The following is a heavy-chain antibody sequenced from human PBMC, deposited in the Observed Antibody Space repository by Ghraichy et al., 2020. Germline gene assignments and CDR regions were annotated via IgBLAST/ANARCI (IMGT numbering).Heavy chain of an antibody. Sequence: SETLSLTCAVYVGSFSDYYWSWIRQPPGKGLEWIGEIHHSGSTNYNPSLKSRVTISVDTSKNPFSLKLSSVTAADTAVYYGARFIAVAGGEYWGQGTRVT. CDR2: IHHSGST. V-gene: IGHV4-34*01. CDR1: VGSFSDYY. D-gene: IGHD6-19*01. J-gene: IGHJ4*02. CDR3: ARFIAVAGGEY.